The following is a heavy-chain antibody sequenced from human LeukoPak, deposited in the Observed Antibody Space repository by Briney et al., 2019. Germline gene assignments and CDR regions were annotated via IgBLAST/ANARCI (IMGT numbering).Heavy chain of an antibody. D-gene: IGHD6-13*01. CDR2: IYYSGST. Sequence: SETLSLTCTVSGGSISSYYWSWIRQPPGKGLEWIGYIYYSGSTNYNPSLKSRVTISVDTSKNQFSLKLSSVTAADTAVYFCARSRSSSSLLDFDYWGQGTLVTVSS. V-gene: IGHV4-59*08. CDR1: GGSISSYY. J-gene: IGHJ4*02. CDR3: ARSRSSSSLLDFDY.